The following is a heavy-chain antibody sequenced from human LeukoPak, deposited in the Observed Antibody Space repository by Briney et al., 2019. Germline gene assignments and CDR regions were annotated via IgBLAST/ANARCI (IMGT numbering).Heavy chain of an antibody. D-gene: IGHD1-1*01. V-gene: IGHV1-18*01. CDR2: ISAYNGNT. Sequence: GASVKVSCKASGYTFTSYGISWVRQAPGQGLEGMGLISAYNGNTNYAQKLQGRVTMTTDTSTSTAYMELRSLRSDDTAVYYCARATYNWNDVANWFDPWGQGTLVTVSS. CDR3: ARATYNWNDVANWFDP. CDR1: GYTFTSYG. J-gene: IGHJ5*02.